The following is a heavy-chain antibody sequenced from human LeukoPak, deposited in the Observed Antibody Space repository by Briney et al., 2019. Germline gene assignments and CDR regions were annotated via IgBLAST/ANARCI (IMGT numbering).Heavy chain of an antibody. D-gene: IGHD3-10*02. Sequence: GGSLRLSCGASGFTFSSYAMSWVRQTPGKGLVWVSAVSGSGGSTKYADSVKGRFTISRDNSKHTLYLQMNSLRAEDTAVYYCARDTTLFPYYFDYWGQGTLVTVSS. CDR3: ARDTTLFPYYFDY. CDR2: VSGSGGST. V-gene: IGHV3-23*01. J-gene: IGHJ4*02. CDR1: GFTFSSYA.